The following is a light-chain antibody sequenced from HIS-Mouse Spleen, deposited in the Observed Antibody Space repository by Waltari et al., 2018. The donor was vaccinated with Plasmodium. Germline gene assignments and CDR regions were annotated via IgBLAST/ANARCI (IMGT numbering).Light chain of an antibody. V-gene: IGLV3-10*01. J-gene: IGLJ3*02. Sequence: SYELPPPPSVSVSPGQTARITCHGDALPQKYAYWYQQKSGPPPVLVIYEDSKRPSGIPERFSGSSSGTMATLTISGAQVEDEADYYCYSTDSSGNHRVFGGGTKLTVL. CDR1: ALPQKY. CDR3: YSTDSSGNHRV. CDR2: EDS.